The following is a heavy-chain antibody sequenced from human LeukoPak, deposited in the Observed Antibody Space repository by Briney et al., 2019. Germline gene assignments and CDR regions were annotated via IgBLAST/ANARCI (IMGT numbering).Heavy chain of an antibody. CDR3: ATRRSGNYFATFDY. CDR1: GFTFINYA. D-gene: IGHD3-22*01. CDR2: VSGPGTTT. V-gene: IGHV3-23*01. Sequence: GGSLRLSCEASGFTFINYAMNWVRQAPEKGLEWVSTVSGPGTTTYYADSVKGRFTVSRDNSKNTVFLQMDSLRAEDTAVYYCATRRSGNYFATFDYWGQGSWSPSPQ. J-gene: IGHJ4*02.